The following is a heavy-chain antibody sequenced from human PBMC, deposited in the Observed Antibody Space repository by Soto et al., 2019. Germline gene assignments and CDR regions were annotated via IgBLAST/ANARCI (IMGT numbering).Heavy chain of an antibody. J-gene: IGHJ4*02. D-gene: IGHD4-4*01. CDR1: GFTFSSYS. CDR2: ISSSSSYI. CDR3: ARVDSNYGFDY. V-gene: IGHV3-21*01. Sequence: GGSLRLSCAASGFTFSSYSMNWVHQAPGKGLEWVSSISSSSSYIYYADSVKGRFTISRDNAKNSLYLQMNSLRAEDTAVYYCARVDSNYGFDYWGQGTLVTVSS.